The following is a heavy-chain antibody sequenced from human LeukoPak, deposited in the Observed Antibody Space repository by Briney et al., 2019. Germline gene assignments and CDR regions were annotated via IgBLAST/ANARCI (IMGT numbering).Heavy chain of an antibody. J-gene: IGHJ4*02. Sequence: PSETLSLTCTVSGGSISSYYWSWIRQPPGKGLEWIGYIYYSGSTNYNPSLKSRVTISVDTSKNQFSLKLSSVTAADTAVYYCARGRGYSYGFYFDYWGQRTLVTVSS. CDR2: IYYSGST. D-gene: IGHD5-18*01. CDR3: ARGRGYSYGFYFDY. CDR1: GGSISSYY. V-gene: IGHV4-59*01.